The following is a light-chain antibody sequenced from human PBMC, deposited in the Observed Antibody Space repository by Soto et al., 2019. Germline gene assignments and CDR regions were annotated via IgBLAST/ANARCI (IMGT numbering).Light chain of an antibody. V-gene: IGKV1-5*03. J-gene: IGKJ1*01. CDR3: QQSYSTTWT. CDR1: QSIKNW. CDR2: KAS. Sequence: DIQMTQSPSTLSASVGDRVTITCRASQSIKNWLAWYQQKPGEAPKLLIYKASTLESGVPSRFSGSGSGTEFTLTISCLQPDDVATYYCQQSYSTTWTFGQGTKVEIK.